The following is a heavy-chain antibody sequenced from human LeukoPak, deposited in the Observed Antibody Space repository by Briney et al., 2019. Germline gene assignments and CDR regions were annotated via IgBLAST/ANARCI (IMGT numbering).Heavy chain of an antibody. CDR2: INSSGGST. CDR3: ARVLSAWFGDQAPFYYYYYGMDV. Sequence: ASVKVSCKASGYTFTSYYMHWVQQAPGQGLEWIGIINSSGGSTSYAQKFQGRVTMTRDTSTSTVYMELSSLRSEDTAVYYCARVLSAWFGDQAPFYYYYYGMDVWGQGTTVTVSS. CDR1: GYTFTSYY. D-gene: IGHD3-10*01. V-gene: IGHV1-46*01. J-gene: IGHJ6*02.